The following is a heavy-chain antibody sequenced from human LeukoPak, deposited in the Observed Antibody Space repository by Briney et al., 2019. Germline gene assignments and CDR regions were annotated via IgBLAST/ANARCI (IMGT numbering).Heavy chain of an antibody. CDR2: VSGSGGNI. V-gene: IGHV3-23*01. J-gene: IGHJ4*02. D-gene: IGHD2-2*01. CDR3: AASLPNIVVVPATKGPFGY. CDR1: GFTFSSYA. Sequence: GRSLRLSCAASGFTFSSYAMHWVRQAPGKGLEWVSGVSGSGGNIHYADSVKGRFTISRDNSKNTLYLQMNSLRAEDTAVYYCAASLPNIVVVPATKGPFGYWGQGALVTVSS.